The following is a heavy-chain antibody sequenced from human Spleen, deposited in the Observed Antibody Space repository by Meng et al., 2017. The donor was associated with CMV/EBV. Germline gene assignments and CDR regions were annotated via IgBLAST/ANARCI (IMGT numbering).Heavy chain of an antibody. D-gene: IGHD3-10*01. CDR2: IRFDGSNK. CDR1: GFTFSSYG. V-gene: IGHV3-30*02. CDR3: AKTAGRFGEFDAFDM. Sequence: GGSLRLSCAASGFTFSSYGMHWVRQAPGKGLKWVAFIRFDGSNKHHTDSVKGRFAISRENFRNTLFLQMNSLTTEDTAVYFCAKTAGRFGEFDAFDMWGQGTMVTVSS. J-gene: IGHJ3*02.